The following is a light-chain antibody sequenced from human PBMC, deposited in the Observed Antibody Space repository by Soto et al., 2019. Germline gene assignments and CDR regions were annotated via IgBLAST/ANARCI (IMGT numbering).Light chain of an antibody. V-gene: IGLV1-40*01. CDR3: QSYDSSMSGSEG. CDR1: SSNIGAGYD. CDR2: GNG. J-gene: IGLJ1*01. Sequence: QSALTQPPSVSGAPGQRVTISCTGSSSNIGAGYDVHWYQQLPGTAPKLLIYGNGNRPSGVPDRFSGSKSGTSASLAITGLQAEDEADYYCQSYDSSMSGSEGVGKGTKVTV.